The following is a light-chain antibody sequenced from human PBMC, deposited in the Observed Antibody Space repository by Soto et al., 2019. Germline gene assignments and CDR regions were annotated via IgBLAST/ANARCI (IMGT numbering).Light chain of an antibody. CDR2: DAS. V-gene: IGKV3-15*01. J-gene: IGKJ4*01. CDR1: QSVTTN. Sequence: EVVMTQSPATLSVSPGERVTFSCRASQSVTTNLAWYQHKPGQSPRLRISDASTGASGIPPRFSGSGSGTEFTLTIDRLQSADFAVYYCQQYDRWPVTFGGGTKVEIK. CDR3: QQYDRWPVT.